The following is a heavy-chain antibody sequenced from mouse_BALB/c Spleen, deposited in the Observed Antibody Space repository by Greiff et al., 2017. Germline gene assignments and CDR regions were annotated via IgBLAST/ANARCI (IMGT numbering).Heavy chain of an antibody. CDR1: GYTFTSYT. CDR3: ARRMITAGFAY. Sequence: VQGVESAAELARPGASVKMSCKASGYTFTSYTMHWVKQRPGQGLEWIGYINPSSGYTEYNQKFKDKTTLTADKSSSTAYMQLSSLTSEDSAVYYCARRMITAGFAYWGQGTLVTVSA. V-gene: IGHV1-4*02. J-gene: IGHJ3*01. D-gene: IGHD2-4*01. CDR2: INPSSGYT.